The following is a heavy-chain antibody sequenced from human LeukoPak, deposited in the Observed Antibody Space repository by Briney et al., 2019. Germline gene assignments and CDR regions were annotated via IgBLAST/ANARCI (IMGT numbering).Heavy chain of an antibody. J-gene: IGHJ4*02. Sequence: GGSLRLSCAVSGFSVNDNYMSWVRQAPGKGLQWVSVMFPDGRTHYADSVKGRFTISRDLARNTLLLQMHSLRADDTAVHYCARTNPVYGDYDYWGQGTLVTVSS. CDR2: MFPDGRT. CDR1: GFSVNDNY. D-gene: IGHD4-17*01. CDR3: ARTNPVYGDYDY. V-gene: IGHV3-53*01.